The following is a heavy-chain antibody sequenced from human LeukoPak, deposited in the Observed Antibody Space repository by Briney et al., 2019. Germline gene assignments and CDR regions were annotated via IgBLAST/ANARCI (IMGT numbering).Heavy chain of an antibody. CDR3: ARGAQQLVRGAFDY. CDR1: GGSISSYY. Sequence: PSETLSLTCTVSGGSISSYYWSWIRQPPGKGLEWIGYIYYSGSTNYNPSLKSRVTISVDTSKNQFSLKLSSVTAADTAVYYCARGAQQLVRGAFDYWGQGTLVTVSS. J-gene: IGHJ4*02. D-gene: IGHD6-13*01. CDR2: IYYSGST. V-gene: IGHV4-59*01.